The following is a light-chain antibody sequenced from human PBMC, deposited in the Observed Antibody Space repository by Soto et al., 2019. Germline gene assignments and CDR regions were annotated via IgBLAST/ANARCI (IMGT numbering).Light chain of an antibody. CDR2: DAS. V-gene: IGKV3-11*01. CDR1: QSISTY. CDR3: QQRHTLPLT. J-gene: IGKJ4*01. Sequence: EIVLTQSPATLTFSAGERATLSCRASQSISTYLAWYQQVPGQAPRLLIYDASNRATGIPARFSGSGCGTDFSLSISSLEPEDFAVYYFQQRHTLPLTVSGGTPGEIK.